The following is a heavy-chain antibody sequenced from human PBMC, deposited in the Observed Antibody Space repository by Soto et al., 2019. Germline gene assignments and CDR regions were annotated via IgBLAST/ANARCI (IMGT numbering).Heavy chain of an antibody. CDR1: GFTFSNYW. CDR3: ARDWFDA. CDR2: MKKDGSQK. V-gene: IGHV3-7*01. J-gene: IGHJ5*02. Sequence: EVQLVESGGGLVQPGGSLRLSCVASGFTFSNYWMSWVRQAPGKGLEWVANMKKDGSQKYYEDSVKGRFTISRDNARNSLYLQMNSLRVEDTAVYYCARDWFDAWGQGTLVTVSS.